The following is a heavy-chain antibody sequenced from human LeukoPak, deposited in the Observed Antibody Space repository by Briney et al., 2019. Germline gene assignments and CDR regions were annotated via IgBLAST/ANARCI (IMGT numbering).Heavy chain of an antibody. CDR1: GGSISSGDYY. CDR3: ARVDRLRGTSYPFDY. CDR2: IYYSGST. J-gene: IGHJ4*02. Sequence: PSETLSLTCTVSGGSISSGDYYWSWIRQPPGKGLEWIGYIYYSGSTYYNPSLKSRVTISVDTSKNQFSLKLSSVTAADTAVYYCARVDRLRGTSYPFDYWGQGTLVTVSS. V-gene: IGHV4-30-4*08. D-gene: IGHD4-17*01.